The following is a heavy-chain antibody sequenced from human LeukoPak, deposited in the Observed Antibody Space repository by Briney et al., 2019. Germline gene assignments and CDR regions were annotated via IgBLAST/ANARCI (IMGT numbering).Heavy chain of an antibody. D-gene: IGHD3-3*01. V-gene: IGHV4-59*01. Sequence: SETLSLTCTVSGGSISSYYWSWIRQPPGKGLEWIGYIYYSGSTNYNPSLKSRVTISVDTSKNQFSLKLSSVTAADTAVYYCARTSTYYDFWSATANYYMDVWGKGTTVTVSS. CDR3: ARTSTYYDFWSATANYYMDV. J-gene: IGHJ6*03. CDR2: IYYSGST. CDR1: GGSISSYY.